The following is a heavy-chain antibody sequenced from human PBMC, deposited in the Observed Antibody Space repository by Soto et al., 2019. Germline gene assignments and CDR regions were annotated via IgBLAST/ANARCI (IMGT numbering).Heavy chain of an antibody. CDR2: VIPLFGTS. Sequence: QVQLVQSGAEVKEPGSSVKVACQASGGAFSTYAISWVRQAPGQGLEWMGGVIPLFGTSNYLPKFQGRVSIAADRSTETVYMELSRLRVDDTAVYFCASELKAGGHFGMDVWGQGTTVTVSS. CDR3: ASELKAGGHFGMDV. D-gene: IGHD3-16*01. CDR1: GGAFSTYA. V-gene: IGHV1-69*06. J-gene: IGHJ6*02.